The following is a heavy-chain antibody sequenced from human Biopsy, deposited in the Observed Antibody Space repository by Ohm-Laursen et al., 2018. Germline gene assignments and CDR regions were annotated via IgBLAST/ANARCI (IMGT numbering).Heavy chain of an antibody. V-gene: IGHV1-69*06. CDR1: GGTFSNYG. D-gene: IGHD3-9*01. CDR3: ATKLTGYFHH. J-gene: IGHJ1*01. CDR2: NIPFLGTG. Sequence: SVKVSCKAPGGTFSNYGVNWVRQAPGQGLEWLGGNIPFLGTGNYAQKFQDRVTVAADTSTSTATMELRSLRSDDTAVYYCATKLTGYFHHWGQGTLVIVSS.